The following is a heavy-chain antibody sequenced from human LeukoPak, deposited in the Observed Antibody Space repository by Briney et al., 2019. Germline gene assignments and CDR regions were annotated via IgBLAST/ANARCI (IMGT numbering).Heavy chain of an antibody. CDR3: ASGASSWYYFDY. J-gene: IGHJ4*02. V-gene: IGHV4-59*01. CDR2: IYYSGST. Sequence: SETLSLTCTVSGGSISSYYWNWIRQPPGKGLEWIGYIYYSGSTNYNPSLKSRVTISVDTSKNQFSLKLSSVTAADTAVYYCASGASSWYYFDYWGQGTLVTVSS. CDR1: GGSISSYY. D-gene: IGHD6-13*01.